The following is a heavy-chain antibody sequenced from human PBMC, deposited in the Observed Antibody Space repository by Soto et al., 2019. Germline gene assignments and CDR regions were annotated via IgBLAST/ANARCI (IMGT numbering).Heavy chain of an antibody. V-gene: IGHV1-8*01. Sequence: QVQLVQSGAEVEKPGASVKVSCKASGYIFTNYDIGWVRQAPGHGLEWMGWMNPSSGNTGYAQKFQGRVTMTRHTSINTAYMELSSLRPEDTAVYFCARGPFNYYDSGSRRGLDVWGQGTLVTVSS. CDR3: ARGPFNYYDSGSRRGLDV. J-gene: IGHJ6*02. CDR2: MNPSSGNT. D-gene: IGHD3-10*01. CDR1: GYIFTNYD.